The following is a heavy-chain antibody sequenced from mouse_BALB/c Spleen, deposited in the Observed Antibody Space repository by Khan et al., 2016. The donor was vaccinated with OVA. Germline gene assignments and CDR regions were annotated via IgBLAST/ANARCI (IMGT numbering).Heavy chain of an antibody. D-gene: IGHD2-3*01. V-gene: IGHV3-2*02. CDR1: GYSITSDYA. Sequence: EVELKESGPGLVKPSQSLSLTCTVTGYSITSDYAWNWIRQFPGNKLEWMGYISYSGSTNYNPALKSRISITRDTSKNQFFLQLNSVTTEDTATYYCARDGSRYNYAMDDWGQGTSVTVSS. J-gene: IGHJ4*01. CDR2: ISYSGST. CDR3: ARDGSRYNYAMDD.